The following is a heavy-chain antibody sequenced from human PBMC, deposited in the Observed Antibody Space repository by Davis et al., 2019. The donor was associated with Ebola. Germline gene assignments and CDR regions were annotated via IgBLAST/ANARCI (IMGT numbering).Heavy chain of an antibody. Sequence: GESLKISCAASGFTFSDYWMTWVRQAPGKGLEWVGKIKYDGSDKYYVDSVKGRFTISRDNAENSLYLQMNSLTVEDTAIYYCAKDSGWQMSPWGRGTLVIVSS. D-gene: IGHD6-19*01. CDR1: GFTFSDYW. CDR3: AKDSGWQMSP. J-gene: IGHJ5*02. V-gene: IGHV3-7*01. CDR2: IKYDGSDK.